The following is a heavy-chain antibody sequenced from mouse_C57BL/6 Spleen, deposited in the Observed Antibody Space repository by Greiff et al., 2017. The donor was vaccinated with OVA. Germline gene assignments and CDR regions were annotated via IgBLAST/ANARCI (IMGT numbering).Heavy chain of an antibody. V-gene: IGHV1-20*01. CDR3: ARSDYYGSSEGYYDY. CDR1: GYSFTGYF. D-gene: IGHD1-1*01. J-gene: IGHJ2*01. CDR2: INPYNGDT. Sequence: VQLKESGPELVKPGDSVKISCKASGYSFTGYFMNWVMQSHGKSLEWIGRINPYNGDTFYNQKFKGKATLTVDNSSSTAHMELRSLTSEDSAVYYCARSDYYGSSEGYYDYWGQGTTLTVS.